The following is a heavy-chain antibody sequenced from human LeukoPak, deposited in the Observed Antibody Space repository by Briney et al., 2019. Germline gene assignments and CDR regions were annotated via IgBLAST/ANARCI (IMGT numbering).Heavy chain of an antibody. CDR2: INHSGST. CDR1: GGSFSGYY. CDR3: AREDCSSTSCAIDY. J-gene: IGHJ4*02. D-gene: IGHD2-2*01. V-gene: IGHV4-34*01. Sequence: SETPSLTCAVYGGSFSGYYWSWIRQPPGKGLEWIWEINHSGSTNYNPSLKSRVTISVDTSKNQFSLKLSSVTAADTAVYYCAREDCSSTSCAIDYWGQGTLVTVSS.